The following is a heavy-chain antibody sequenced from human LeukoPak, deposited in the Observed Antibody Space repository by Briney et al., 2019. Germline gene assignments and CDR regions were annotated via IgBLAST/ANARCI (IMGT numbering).Heavy chain of an antibody. CDR1: GGTFSSYA. CDR3: ARDPPLLPPFRSGYYNWFDP. Sequence: SVKVSCKASGGTFSSYAISWVRQAPGQGLEWMGGIIPIFGTANYAQKFQGRVTITADESTSTAYMELSSLRSEDTAVCYCARDPPLLPPFRSGYYNWFDPWGQGTLVTVSS. CDR2: IIPIFGTA. V-gene: IGHV1-69*13. D-gene: IGHD3-3*01. J-gene: IGHJ5*02.